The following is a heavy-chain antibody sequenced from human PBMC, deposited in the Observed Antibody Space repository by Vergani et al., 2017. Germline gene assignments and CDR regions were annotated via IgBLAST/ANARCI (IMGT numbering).Heavy chain of an antibody. CDR2: MNPNSGNT. V-gene: IGHV1-8*01. D-gene: IGHD3-3*01. CDR3: ARENYDFWSGYSTD. J-gene: IGHJ4*02. Sequence: QVQLVQSGAEVKKPGASVKVSCKVSGYTLTELSMHWVRQAPGKGLEWMGWMNPNSGNTGYAQKFQGRVTMTRNTSISTAYMELSSLRSEDTAVYYCARENYDFWSGYSTDWGQGTLVTVSS. CDR1: GYTLTELS.